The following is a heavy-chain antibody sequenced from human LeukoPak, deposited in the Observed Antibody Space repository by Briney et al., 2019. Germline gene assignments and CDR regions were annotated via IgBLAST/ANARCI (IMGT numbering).Heavy chain of an antibody. D-gene: IGHD6-6*01. CDR2: IYPGDSDA. Sequence: GESLVISCKTFGYFFRNYWIGWVRQLPGKGLEWMGIIYPGDSDARYSPSFKGQVTFSVDKSTTTAYLHWNSLQASDSAIYYCARHSTSHSSDAFDIWGPGTLVIVSS. CDR1: GYFFRNYW. J-gene: IGHJ3*02. CDR3: ARHSTSHSSDAFDI. V-gene: IGHV5-51*01.